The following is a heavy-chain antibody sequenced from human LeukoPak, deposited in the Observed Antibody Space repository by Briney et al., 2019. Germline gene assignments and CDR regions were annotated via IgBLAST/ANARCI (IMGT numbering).Heavy chain of an antibody. CDR2: ISSHSSTI. D-gene: IGHD2-15*01. CDR3: ARGYCSGGSCYAGAGY. V-gene: IGHV3-48*02. CDR1: GFIFSTYS. Sequence: GGSLRLSCAASGFIFSTYSMYWVRQAPGKGLECVSYISSHSSTIYYADSVKGRFTISRDNAKNSLYLQMNSLGDEDTAVYYCARGYCSGGSCYAGAGYWGQGTLVTVSS. J-gene: IGHJ4*02.